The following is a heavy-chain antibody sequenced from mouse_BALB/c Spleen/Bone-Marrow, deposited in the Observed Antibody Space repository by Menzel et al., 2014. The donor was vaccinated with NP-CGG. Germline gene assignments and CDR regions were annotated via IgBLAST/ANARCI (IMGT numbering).Heavy chain of an antibody. D-gene: IGHD2-1*01. CDR1: GFNIKETY. Sequence: EVQRVESGAELVKPGASVKLSCTASGFNIKETYMHWVKQRPEQGLEWIGRIDPANGNTKYDPKFQGKATITADTSSNTAYLQLSSLSSEDTAVYYCARRGYYGNYYYAMDHSGQGASVTVSS. V-gene: IGHV14-3*02. CDR2: IDPANGNT. J-gene: IGHJ4*01. CDR3: ARRGYYGNYYYAMDH.